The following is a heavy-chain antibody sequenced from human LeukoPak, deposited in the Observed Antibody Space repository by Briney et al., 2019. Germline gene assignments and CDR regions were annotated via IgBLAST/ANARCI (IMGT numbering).Heavy chain of an antibody. D-gene: IGHD6-6*01. V-gene: IGHV3-21*01. CDR2: ISSSSSYT. Sequence: PGGSLRLSCAASGFTFSSYSMNWVRQAPGKGLEWVSSISSSSSYTYYADSVKGRFTISRDNAKNSLYLQMNSLRAEDTAVYYCASLSSSGLDYWGQGTLVTVSS. J-gene: IGHJ4*02. CDR3: ASLSSSGLDY. CDR1: GFTFSSYS.